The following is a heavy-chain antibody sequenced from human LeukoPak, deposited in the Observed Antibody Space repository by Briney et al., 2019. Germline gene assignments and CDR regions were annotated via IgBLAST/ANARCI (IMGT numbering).Heavy chain of an antibody. CDR2: IYASGST. J-gene: IGHJ4*02. CDR3: ARHRQYSSSSLHY. Sequence: SETLSLTYTVSGGSIRSYYWSWIRQPPGKGLEWIAYIYASGSTNYNPSLKSRVTISVDTSKNQFSLKVSSVTAADTAVHYCARHRQYSSSSLHYWGQGTLVTVSS. D-gene: IGHD6-6*01. V-gene: IGHV4-4*09. CDR1: GGSIRSYY.